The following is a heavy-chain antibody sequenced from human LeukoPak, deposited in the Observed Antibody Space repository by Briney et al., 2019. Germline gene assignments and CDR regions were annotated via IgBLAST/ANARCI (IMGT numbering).Heavy chain of an antibody. Sequence: SETLSLTCTVSGCSISSYYWSWIRQPPGQELEWIGYIYYSGSTNYNPSLNSRVTISVDTSKNQFSLKLSSVTAADAAVYYCARGLRSSSWFFDYWGQGTLVTVSS. CDR1: GCSISSYY. CDR3: ARGLRSSSWFFDY. D-gene: IGHD6-13*01. V-gene: IGHV4-59*01. CDR2: IYYSGST. J-gene: IGHJ4*02.